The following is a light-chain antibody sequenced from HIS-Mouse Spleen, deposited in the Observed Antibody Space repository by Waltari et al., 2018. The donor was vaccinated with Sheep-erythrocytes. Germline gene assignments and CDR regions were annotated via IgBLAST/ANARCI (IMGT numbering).Light chain of an antibody. V-gene: IGLV2-11*01. J-gene: IGLJ1*01. CDR2: DVS. Sequence: QSALTQPRSESESPGQSVTISCTGTTPDVCGSNYLSWYQQHPGKAPNLMIYDVSKRPSGVPDRFSGSKSGNTASLTISGLQAEDEADYYCCSYAGSYNHVFATGTKVTVL. CDR3: CSYAGSYNHV. CDR1: TPDVCGSNY.